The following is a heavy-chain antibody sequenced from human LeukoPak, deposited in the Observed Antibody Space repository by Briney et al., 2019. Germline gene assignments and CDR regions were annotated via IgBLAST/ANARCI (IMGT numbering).Heavy chain of an antibody. Sequence: SETLSLTCTTSGSSITSVSHYWGWIRQPPGMGLEWIGDIDYTRNTYYSPSLRSRITMSVHTSENQFSLRLNSVTAVDTAVYYCARRWGNIVGVTYEYWGQGTLVTVSS. CDR1: GSSITSVSHY. V-gene: IGHV4-39*01. D-gene: IGHD3-16*01. J-gene: IGHJ4*02. CDR3: ARRWGNIVGVTYEY. CDR2: IDYTRNT.